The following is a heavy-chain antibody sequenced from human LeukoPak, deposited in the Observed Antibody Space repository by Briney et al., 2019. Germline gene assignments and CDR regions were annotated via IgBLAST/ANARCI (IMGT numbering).Heavy chain of an antibody. CDR3: AKPGYSASFEL. D-gene: IGHD5-12*01. Sequence: GESLKISCQASGYTFTTSWIGWVRQLPGTGLEWMAIIYPSDSDTRYNPSFQGQVTISADKSINTAYLSWSSLKASDSAIYYCAKPGYSASFELWGQGTTVTVSS. V-gene: IGHV5-51*01. CDR1: GYTFTTSW. CDR2: IYPSDSDT. J-gene: IGHJ3*01.